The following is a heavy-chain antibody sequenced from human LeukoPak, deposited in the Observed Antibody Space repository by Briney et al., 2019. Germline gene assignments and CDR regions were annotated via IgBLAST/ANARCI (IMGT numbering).Heavy chain of an antibody. Sequence: GGSLRLSCAASGFTFSSYAMSWVRQAPGKGLQWVSAISAGGGYTYYADSVKGRFTISRDNSKNTLYLQMNSLRAEDTAVYYCARDASVGVGYYGSGSYVYDWGQGTLVTVSS. V-gene: IGHV3-23*01. CDR3: ARDASVGVGYYGSGSYVYD. CDR2: ISAGGGYT. D-gene: IGHD3-10*01. J-gene: IGHJ4*02. CDR1: GFTFSSYA.